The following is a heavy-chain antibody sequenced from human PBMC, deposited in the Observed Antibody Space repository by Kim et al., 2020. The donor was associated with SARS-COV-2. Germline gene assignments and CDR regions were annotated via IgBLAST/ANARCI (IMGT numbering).Heavy chain of an antibody. CDR2: INHSGST. CDR3: ARGVRRSSWAFDP. J-gene: IGHJ5*02. D-gene: IGHD6-13*01. CDR1: GGSFSGYY. Sequence: SETLSLTCAVYGGSFSGYYWSWIRQPPGKGLEWIGEINHSGSTNYNPSLKSRVTISVDTSKNQFSLKLSSVTAADTAVYYCARGVRRSSWAFDPWGQGTLVTVSS. V-gene: IGHV4-34*01.